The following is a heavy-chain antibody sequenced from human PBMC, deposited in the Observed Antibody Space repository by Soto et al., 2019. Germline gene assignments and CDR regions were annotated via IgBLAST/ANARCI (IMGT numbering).Heavy chain of an antibody. Sequence: ASVKVSCKASGYTFSNFAMHWVRQAPGQGLEWMGWISAYNGNTNYAQKLQGRVTMTTDTSTSTAYMELRSLRSDGTAVYYCARGGYCSGGSCYSDYYYYYGMDVWGQGTTVTVSS. CDR1: GYTFSNFA. J-gene: IGHJ6*02. CDR2: ISAYNGNT. D-gene: IGHD2-15*01. V-gene: IGHV1-18*01. CDR3: ARGGYCSGGSCYSDYYYYYGMDV.